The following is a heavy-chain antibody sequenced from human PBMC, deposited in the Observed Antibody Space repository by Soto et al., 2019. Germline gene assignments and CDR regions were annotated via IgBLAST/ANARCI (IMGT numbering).Heavy chain of an antibody. CDR3: AREAEYYYDSSGYWDWYFDL. J-gene: IGHJ2*01. V-gene: IGHV4-39*02. Sequence: SETLSLTCTVSGGSISSSSYYWGWIRQPPGKGLEWIGSIYYSGSTYYNPSLKSRVTISVETSKNQFSLKLSSVTAADTAVYYCAREAEYYYDSSGYWDWYFDLWGRGTLVT. CDR2: IYYSGST. D-gene: IGHD3-22*01. CDR1: GGSISSSSYY.